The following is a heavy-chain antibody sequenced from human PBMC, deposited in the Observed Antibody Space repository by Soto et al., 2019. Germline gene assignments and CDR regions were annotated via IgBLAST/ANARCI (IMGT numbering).Heavy chain of an antibody. Sequence: GGSLRLSCADSGFTFSSYWMIWVRQAPGKGLEWVANIKQDGSEKYYVDSVKGRFTISRDNAKNSLYLQMNSLRAEDTAVYYWARDPTVVAAIGTFDYWGQGTLVTVSS. J-gene: IGHJ4*02. D-gene: IGHD2-15*01. V-gene: IGHV3-7*01. CDR2: IKQDGSEK. CDR3: ARDPTVVAAIGTFDY. CDR1: GFTFSSYW.